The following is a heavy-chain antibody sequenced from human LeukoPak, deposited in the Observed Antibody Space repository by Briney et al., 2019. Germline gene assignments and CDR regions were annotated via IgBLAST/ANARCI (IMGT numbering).Heavy chain of an antibody. CDR2: IRYDGSNK. CDR1: GFTFSSYG. J-gene: IGHJ4*02. Sequence: GGSLRLSCAASGFTFSSYGMHWARQAPGKGLEWVAFIRYDGSNKYYADSVKGRFTISRDNSKNTLYLQMNSLRAEDTAVYYCAKGILGYCSGGSCAAYDYWGQGTLVTVSS. CDR3: AKGILGYCSGGSCAAYDY. V-gene: IGHV3-30*02. D-gene: IGHD2-15*01.